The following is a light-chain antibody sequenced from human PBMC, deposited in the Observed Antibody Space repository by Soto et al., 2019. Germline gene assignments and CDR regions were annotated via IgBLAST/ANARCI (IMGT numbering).Light chain of an antibody. Sequence: QSVLTQPPSASGTPGQRVTISCSGGSSNIGKSFVSWYQQLPGTAPKLLIYRNGQRTSGVPDRFSGSKSGTAASLAISGLRSEDEDDYYCAAWDDSLSGHWVFGGGTKLTVL. V-gene: IGLV1-47*01. CDR3: AAWDDSLSGHWV. CDR2: RNG. J-gene: IGLJ3*02. CDR1: SSNIGKSF.